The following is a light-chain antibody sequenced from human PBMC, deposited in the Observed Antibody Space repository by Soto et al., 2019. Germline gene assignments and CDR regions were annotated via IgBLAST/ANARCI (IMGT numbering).Light chain of an antibody. CDR3: SSYTSSSTPLWS. CDR1: SSDVGGYNY. CDR2: EVS. V-gene: IGLV2-14*01. Sequence: QSALTQPASVSGSPGQSITISCTGTSSDVGGYNYVSWYQQHPGKAPKLMIYEVSNRPSGVSNRFSGSKSGNTAPLTISGLQAEDEADYYCSSYTSSSTPLWSFGTGTKVTVL. J-gene: IGLJ1*01.